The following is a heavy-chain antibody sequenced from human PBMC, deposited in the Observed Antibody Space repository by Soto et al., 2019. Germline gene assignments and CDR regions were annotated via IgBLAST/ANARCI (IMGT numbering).Heavy chain of an antibody. CDR2: TWYDGNTK. Sequence: GGSLRLSCAASGFTVSNTGMHWVRQATGKGLEWVAVTWYDGNTKYYADSVKGRFTISRDTSMNTVYLQMNSLRAEDTAVYFCARDRQDGYYYYYMDVWGKGTTVTVSS. CDR3: ARDRQDGYYYYYMDV. V-gene: IGHV3-33*01. J-gene: IGHJ6*03. D-gene: IGHD2-15*01. CDR1: GFTVSNTG.